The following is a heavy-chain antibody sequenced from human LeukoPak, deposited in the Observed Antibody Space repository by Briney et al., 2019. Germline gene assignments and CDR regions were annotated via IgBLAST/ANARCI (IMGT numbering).Heavy chain of an antibody. V-gene: IGHV1-8*01. CDR3: ARGGQAVADWGNNWFDP. Sequence: ASVKVSCKTSGYTFTSYDINWVRQATGQGLEWMGWMNPNSGNTGYAQKFQGRVTMTRDMSTSTVYMELSSLRSEDTAVYYCARGGQAVADWGNNWFDPWGQGTLVTVSS. CDR1: GYTFTSYD. J-gene: IGHJ5*02. CDR2: MNPNSGNT. D-gene: IGHD6-19*01.